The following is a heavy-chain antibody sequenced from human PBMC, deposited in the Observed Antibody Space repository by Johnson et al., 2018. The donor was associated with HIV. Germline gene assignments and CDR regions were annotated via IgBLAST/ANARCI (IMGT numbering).Heavy chain of an antibody. D-gene: IGHD6-13*01. CDR1: GFTFSDYY. CDR2: INWNGGST. V-gene: IGHV3-20*04. CDR3: ARDHSSSWTPGDAFDI. J-gene: IGHJ3*02. Sequence: VQLVESGGGLVKPGGSLRLSCAASGFTFSDYYMSWVRQAPGKGLEWVSGINWNGGSTGYADSVKGRFTISRDNAKNSLYLQMNSLRAEDTALYYCARDHSSSWTPGDAFDIWGQGTMVTVSS.